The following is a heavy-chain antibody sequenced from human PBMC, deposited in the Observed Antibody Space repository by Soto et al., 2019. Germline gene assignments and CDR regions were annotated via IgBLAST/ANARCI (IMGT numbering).Heavy chain of an antibody. CDR3: ARSNFEAAGFYYYGMDV. V-gene: IGHV4-59*01. J-gene: IGHJ6*04. CDR1: GGSISSYY. D-gene: IGHD6-13*01. Sequence: SETLSLTCTVSGGSISSYYWSWIRQPPGKGLEWIGYIYYSGSPNYNPSLKSRVTISVDTSKNQFSLKLSSVTAADTAVYYCARSNFEAAGFYYYGMDVWGRGTTVTVSS. CDR2: IYYSGSP.